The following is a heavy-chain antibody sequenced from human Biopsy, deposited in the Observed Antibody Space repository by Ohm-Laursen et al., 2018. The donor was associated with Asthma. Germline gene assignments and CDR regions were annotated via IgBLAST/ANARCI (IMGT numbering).Heavy chain of an antibody. D-gene: IGHD2-21*01. CDR2: IIPIFGTP. CDR1: GYTVTRYA. V-gene: IGHV1-69*13. J-gene: IGHJ4*02. CDR3: ARSYCGGDCFSPFDY. Sequence: SVKVSCKASGYTVTRYAINWVRQAPGQGLEWMGGIIPIFGTPSYAQNFQSRLTITADDSTSTVYMELSSLRSEDTAMYYCARSYCGGDCFSPFDYWGQGTLVTVSS.